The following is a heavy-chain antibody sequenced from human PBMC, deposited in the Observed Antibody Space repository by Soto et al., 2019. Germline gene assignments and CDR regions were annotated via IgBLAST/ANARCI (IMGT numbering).Heavy chain of an antibody. CDR3: ARSRSGWNWDS. D-gene: IGHD6-19*01. J-gene: IGHJ4*02. CDR1: GTSVSGANW. Sequence: SETLSLTCAVSGTSVSGANWWGWVRQPPGKGLEWIGEIHSSGNTDYNPSLKSRVTISRDMSKNEFSLKLTSVTAADTAVYYCARSRSGWNWDSWGQGTLVTVSS. CDR2: IHSSGNT. V-gene: IGHV4-4*02.